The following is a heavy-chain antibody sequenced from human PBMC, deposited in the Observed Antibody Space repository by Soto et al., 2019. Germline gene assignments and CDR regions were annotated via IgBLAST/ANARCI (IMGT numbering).Heavy chain of an antibody. CDR3: ARTDGRKYYYYGMDV. CDR2: ISAYNGNT. Sequence: ASVEVSCRASGYTFTSYGISWVRQAPGQGLEWMGWISAYNGNTNYAQKLQGRVTMTTDTSTSTAYMELRSLRSDDTAVYYCARTDGRKYYYYGMDVWGQGTTVTVS. J-gene: IGHJ6*02. CDR1: GYTFTSYG. V-gene: IGHV1-18*04.